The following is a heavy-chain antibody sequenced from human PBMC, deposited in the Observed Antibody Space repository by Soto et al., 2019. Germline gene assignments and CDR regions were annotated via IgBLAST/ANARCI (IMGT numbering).Heavy chain of an antibody. D-gene: IGHD2-2*01. CDR3: ARVVVPAAMRGPYYYYYIDV. CDR2: IYYSGST. Sequence: SETLSLTCTVSGGSISSGGYYWSWIRQHPGKGLEWIGYIYYSGSTYYNPSLKSRVTISVDTSKNQFSLKLSSVTAADTAVYYCARVVVPAAMRGPYYYYYIDVWGKGTTVTVSS. CDR1: GGSISSGGYY. V-gene: IGHV4-31*03. J-gene: IGHJ6*03.